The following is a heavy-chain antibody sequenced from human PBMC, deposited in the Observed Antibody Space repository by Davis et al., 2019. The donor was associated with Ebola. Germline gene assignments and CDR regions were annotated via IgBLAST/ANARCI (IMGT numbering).Heavy chain of an antibody. Sequence: SETLSLTCTVSGYSINSNTFYWGWIRQSPGKGLEWIGSIYDGGGAYYNPSLKSRVTLSVDTSKNQFSLKLSSVTAADTAGYYCARVGCSGGSCYHGLDYWGQGTLVTVSS. D-gene: IGHD2-15*01. V-gene: IGHV4-39*07. J-gene: IGHJ4*02. CDR2: IYDGGGA. CDR1: GYSINSNTFY. CDR3: ARVGCSGGSCYHGLDY.